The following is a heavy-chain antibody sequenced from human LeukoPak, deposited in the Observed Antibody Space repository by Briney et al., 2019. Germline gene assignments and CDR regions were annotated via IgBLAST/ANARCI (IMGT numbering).Heavy chain of an antibody. Sequence: GGSLRLSCAASGFTFSSYSMNWVHQAPGEGLEWVSSISSSSSYIYYADSVKGRFTISRDNAKNSLYLQTNSRRAEDTAVYYCARESDTAMVFDYWGQGTLVTVSS. CDR1: GFTFSSYS. CDR2: ISSSSSYI. V-gene: IGHV3-21*01. J-gene: IGHJ4*02. D-gene: IGHD5-18*01. CDR3: ARESDTAMVFDY.